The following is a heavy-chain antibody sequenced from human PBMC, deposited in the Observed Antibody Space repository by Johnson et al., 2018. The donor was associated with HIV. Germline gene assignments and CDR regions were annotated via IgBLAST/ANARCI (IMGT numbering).Heavy chain of an antibody. CDR3: AKDQQGGVKNFDM. V-gene: IGHV3-74*01. CDR2: INSDESST. Sequence: VQLVESGGGLVQPGGSLRLSCVASGFTFSNYWMHWVRQAPGKGLVWVSRINSDESSTSYADSVKGRFTISRDNAKNTLYLQMNSLRAEDTAVYYCAKDQQGGVKNFDMWGQGTMVTVSS. D-gene: IGHD3-16*01. CDR1: GFTFSNYW. J-gene: IGHJ3*02.